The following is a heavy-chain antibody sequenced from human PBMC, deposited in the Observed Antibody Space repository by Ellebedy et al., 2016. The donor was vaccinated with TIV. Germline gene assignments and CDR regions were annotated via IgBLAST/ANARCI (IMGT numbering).Heavy chain of an antibody. Sequence: GGSLRLSCAASGFTFSSFWMHWFRQAPGKGLVWVSRINVDGTSTTYADFVRGRFTISRDNAKNTLYLQMNSLTVEDTAVYYCARDYGEVHYYGMDVWGQGTTVTVSS. D-gene: IGHD3-16*01. V-gene: IGHV3-74*01. CDR1: GFTFSSFW. CDR3: ARDYGEVHYYGMDV. J-gene: IGHJ6*02. CDR2: INVDGTST.